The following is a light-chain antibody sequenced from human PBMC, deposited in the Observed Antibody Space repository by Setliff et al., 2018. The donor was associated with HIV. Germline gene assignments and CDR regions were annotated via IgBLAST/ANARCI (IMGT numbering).Light chain of an antibody. CDR1: QGISSY. Sequence: IQLTQSPSSLSASVGDRVTITCRASQGISSYLAWYQQKPGKAPKLLIYAASTLQSGVPSRFSGSGSGTDFTLIISSLQAEDFATYYCQQLSTYPRTFGQGTRLEIK. J-gene: IGKJ5*01. CDR3: QQLSTYPRT. V-gene: IGKV1-9*01. CDR2: AAS.